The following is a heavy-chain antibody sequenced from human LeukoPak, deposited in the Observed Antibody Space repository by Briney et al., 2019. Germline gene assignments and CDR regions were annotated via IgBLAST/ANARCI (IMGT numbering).Heavy chain of an antibody. Sequence: GGSLRLSCAASGFTFSSYAMSWVRQAPGKGLEWVSVIYSGGSTYYADSVKGRFTISRDNSKNTLYLQMNSLRAEDTAVYYCASGRYGSGSYHDYWGQGTLVTVSS. V-gene: IGHV3-53*01. CDR1: GFTFSSYA. J-gene: IGHJ4*02. D-gene: IGHD3-10*01. CDR2: IYSGGST. CDR3: ASGRYGSGSYHDY.